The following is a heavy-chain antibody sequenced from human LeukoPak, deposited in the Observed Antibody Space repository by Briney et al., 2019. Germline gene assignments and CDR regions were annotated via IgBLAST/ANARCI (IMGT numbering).Heavy chain of an antibody. CDR3: ARAIDYYDSSGYYS. CDR1: GYTFTSYA. V-gene: IGHV7-4-1*02. CDR2: INTNTGSP. D-gene: IGHD3-22*01. J-gene: IGHJ4*02. Sequence: ASVKVSCKASGYTFTSYAMNWVRQAPGQGLEWMGWINTNTGSPTYAQGFTGRFVFSLDTSVSTAYLQISSLKAEDTAVYYCARAIDYYDSSGYYSWGQGTLVTVSS.